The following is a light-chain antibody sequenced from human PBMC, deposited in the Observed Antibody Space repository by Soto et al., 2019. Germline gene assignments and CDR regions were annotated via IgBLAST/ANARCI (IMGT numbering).Light chain of an antibody. V-gene: IGKV3-20*01. CDR1: QSVSSSY. CDR2: GAS. J-gene: IGKJ5*01. CDR3: QQYGSSLL. Sequence: EIVLTQSPGTLSLSPGERATLSCRASQSVSSSYLAWYQQKPGQAPRLLIYGASSRATGIPDRFSGSESGTDFTLTISRLEPEDFAVYYCQQYGSSLLFGQGTRLEIK.